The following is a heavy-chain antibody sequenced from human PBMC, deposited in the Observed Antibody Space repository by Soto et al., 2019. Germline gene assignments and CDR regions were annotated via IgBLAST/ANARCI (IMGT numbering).Heavy chain of an antibody. J-gene: IGHJ6*02. CDR1: DDSIRNGGYY. CDR3: ARDPGAGDYYYYGKDV. D-gene: IGHD6-19*01. CDR2: IHNTGRT. V-gene: IGHV4-31*03. Sequence: SETLSLTCTVSDDSIRNGGYYWSWIRQPPGKGLEWIGYIHNTGRTYYKPSLKSRLTISLDRSKQQASLTLTSVTAADTAVYYCARDPGAGDYYYYGKDVWGPGTPVTVSS.